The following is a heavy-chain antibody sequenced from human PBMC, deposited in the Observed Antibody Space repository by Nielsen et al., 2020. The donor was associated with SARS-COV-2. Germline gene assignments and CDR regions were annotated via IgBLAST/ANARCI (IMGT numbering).Heavy chain of an antibody. J-gene: IGHJ4*02. Sequence: GESLKISCAASGFTFSSYGMHWVRQAPGKGLEWVAVIWYDGSNKYYADSVKGRFTISRDNSKNTLYLQMNSLRAEDTAVYYCAKENAEYGDFDYWGQGTLVTVSS. CDR1: GFTFSSYG. D-gene: IGHD4/OR15-4a*01. V-gene: IGHV3-33*06. CDR3: AKENAEYGDFDY. CDR2: IWYDGSNK.